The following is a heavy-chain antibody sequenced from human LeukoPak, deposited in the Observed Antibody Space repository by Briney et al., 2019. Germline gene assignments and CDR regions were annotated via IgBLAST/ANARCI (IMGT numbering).Heavy chain of an antibody. V-gene: IGHV4-34*01. J-gene: IGHJ4*02. CDR1: GGSFSAYY. D-gene: IGHD5-12*01. CDR2: INHSGST. Sequence: SETLSLTCAVYGGSFSAYYWSWIRQPPGKGLEWIGEINHSGSTNYNPSLKSRVTISVDTSKNQFSLKLSSVTAADTAVYYCASLVDPKTNWGQGTLVTVSS. CDR3: ASLVDPKTN.